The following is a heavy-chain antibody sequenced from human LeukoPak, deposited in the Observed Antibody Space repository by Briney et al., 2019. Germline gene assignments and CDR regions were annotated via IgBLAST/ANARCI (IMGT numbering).Heavy chain of an antibody. Sequence: SETLSLTCAVYGGSFSGYYWSWIRQPPGKGLEWIGEINHSGSTNYNPSLKSRVTISVDTSNNQFSLKLSSVTAADTAVYYCARVSGWSKMTDYWGQGTLVTVSS. CDR2: INHSGST. D-gene: IGHD6-19*01. V-gene: IGHV4-34*01. J-gene: IGHJ4*02. CDR3: ARVSGWSKMTDY. CDR1: GGSFSGYY.